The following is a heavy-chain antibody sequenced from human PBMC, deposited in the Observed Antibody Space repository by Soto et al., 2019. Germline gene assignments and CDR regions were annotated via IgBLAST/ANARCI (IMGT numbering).Heavy chain of an antibody. Sequence: PSETLSLTCAVSGGSISSSNWWSWVRQPPGKGLEWIGEIYHSGSTNYNPSLKSRVTISVDKSKNQFSLKLSSVTAADTAVYYCARAESSGWYGDWFDPWGQGTLVTVSS. CDR3: ARAESSGWYGDWFDP. CDR1: GGSISSSNW. V-gene: IGHV4-4*02. CDR2: IYHSGST. D-gene: IGHD6-19*01. J-gene: IGHJ5*02.